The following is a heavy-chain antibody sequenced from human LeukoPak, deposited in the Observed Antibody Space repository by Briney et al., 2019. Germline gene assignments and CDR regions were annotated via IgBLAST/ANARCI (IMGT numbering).Heavy chain of an antibody. CDR1: GFTFSSYS. CDR2: ISSSSSYI. V-gene: IGHV3-21*01. Sequence: GALRLSCAASGFTFSSYSMNWVRQAPGKGLEWVSSISSSSSYIYYADSVKGRLTISRDNAKNSLYLQMNSLRAEDTAVYYCARGFYYDFWSGYLDYFDYWGQGTLVTVSS. J-gene: IGHJ4*02. CDR3: ARGFYYDFWSGYLDYFDY. D-gene: IGHD3-3*01.